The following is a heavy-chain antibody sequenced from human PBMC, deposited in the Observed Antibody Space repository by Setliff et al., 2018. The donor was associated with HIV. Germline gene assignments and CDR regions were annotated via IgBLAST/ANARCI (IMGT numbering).Heavy chain of an antibody. D-gene: IGHD6-13*01. Sequence: ASVKVSCKASGYTFTNFGITWVRQVPGQGLEWMGWVNTNNDKTNYAQKFQGRVTMTTDRSTKTAYLDLGSLRPDDTAVYYCARGLPADGYAFVLWGQGTMVTVSS. CDR2: VNTNNDKT. J-gene: IGHJ3*01. CDR1: GYTFTNFG. V-gene: IGHV1-18*01. CDR3: ARGLPADGYAFVL.